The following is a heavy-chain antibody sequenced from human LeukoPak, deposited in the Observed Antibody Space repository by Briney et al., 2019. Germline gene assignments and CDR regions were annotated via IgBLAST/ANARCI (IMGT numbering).Heavy chain of an antibody. CDR3: ARGFRSRDAFDI. Sequence: ASVKVSCKASGYTFTSYDINWVRQATGQGLEWMGWMNPNSGNTGYAQKFQGRVTMTRNTSISTAYMELRSLRSDDTAVYYCARGFRSRDAFDIWGQGTMVTVSS. CDR2: MNPNSGNT. V-gene: IGHV1-8*01. D-gene: IGHD3-10*01. J-gene: IGHJ3*02. CDR1: GYTFTSYD.